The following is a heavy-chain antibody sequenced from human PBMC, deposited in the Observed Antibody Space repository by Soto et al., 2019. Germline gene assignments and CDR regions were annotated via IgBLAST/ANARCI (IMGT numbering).Heavy chain of an antibody. Sequence: GGSLRLSCTASGFIFSNFGMHWFRQAPGKGLEWVAGVWYDGSNGVSAESVKGGFTISRDNSKNTLYLQMTSLRAEDTDVYYWARDTRTARASAMDVCGQGTTVTVSS. D-gene: IGHD6-6*01. CDR1: GFIFSNFG. CDR2: VWYDGSNG. J-gene: IGHJ6*02. V-gene: IGHV3-33*01. CDR3: ARDTRTARASAMDV.